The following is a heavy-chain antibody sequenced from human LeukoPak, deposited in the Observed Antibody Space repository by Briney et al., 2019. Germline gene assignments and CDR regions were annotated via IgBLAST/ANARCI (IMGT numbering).Heavy chain of an antibody. V-gene: IGHV3-48*01. CDR1: GFTFSSYT. Sequence: GGSLRVSCAASGFTFSSYTMNWVRQAPGERLEWVSSISSSTSTIHYADSVKGRFTIFRDNAKNSLYLQMNSLRAEDTAVYFCARDYYGDYYFDYWGQGTLVTVSS. CDR3: ARDYYGDYYFDY. CDR2: ISSSTSTI. J-gene: IGHJ4*02. D-gene: IGHD4-17*01.